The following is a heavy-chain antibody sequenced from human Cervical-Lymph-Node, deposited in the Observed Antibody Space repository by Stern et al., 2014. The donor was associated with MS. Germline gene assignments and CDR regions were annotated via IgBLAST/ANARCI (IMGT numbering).Heavy chain of an antibody. CDR3: ATTRWDLFTWNWFDP. CDR1: GGSISSSGYY. Sequence: QVQLVQSGPGLVKPSQTLSLTCTVSGGSISSSGYYWSWIRQPADKGLWWIGRLHDSGSTSYNPSLKSRVPLSTDTAHNPTSPQLTSGPAADTAVYYCATTRWDLFTWNWFDPWGQGTLVTVSP. D-gene: IGHD1-26*01. J-gene: IGHJ5*02. V-gene: IGHV4-61*02. CDR2: LHDSGST.